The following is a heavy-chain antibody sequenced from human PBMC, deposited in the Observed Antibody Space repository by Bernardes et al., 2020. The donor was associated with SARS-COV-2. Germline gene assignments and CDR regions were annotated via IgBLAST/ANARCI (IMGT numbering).Heavy chain of an antibody. D-gene: IGHD6-6*01. Sequence: SVKVSCKASGYTFTSYAFIWVRQAPGQGLEWMGRFIPEFGSTNYEQNFQGRVTITADESSSTAYMELSSLRLEDTALYDCAREPIAARNGIWFDPWGQGTLVTVSS. V-gene: IGHV1-69*13. CDR3: AREPIAARNGIWFDP. J-gene: IGHJ5*02. CDR1: GYTFTSYA. CDR2: FIPEFGST.